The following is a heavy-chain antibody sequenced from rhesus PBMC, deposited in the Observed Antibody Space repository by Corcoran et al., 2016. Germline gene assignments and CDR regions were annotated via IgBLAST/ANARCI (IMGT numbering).Heavy chain of an antibody. J-gene: IGHJ4*01. CDR1: GYSINSNY. V-gene: IGHV4-147*01. Sequence: QVQLQESGPGLVKPSETLSLTCAVSGYSINSNYWSWIRQPPGKGLEWIGYIYGSSGSTYYHPTLKSGVTISTNASKNQFSLKRSSVTAADTAGYYCARIYDSGYFDYWGQGVLVTVSS. CDR2: IYGSSGST. CDR3: ARIYDSGYFDY. D-gene: IGHD3-28*01.